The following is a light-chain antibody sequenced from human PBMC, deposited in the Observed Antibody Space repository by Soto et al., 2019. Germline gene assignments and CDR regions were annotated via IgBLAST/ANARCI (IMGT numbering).Light chain of an antibody. J-gene: IGLJ2*01. CDR3: QSYDSSLSVV. CDR2: GNS. CDR1: SSNIGAGYD. Sequence: QSVLTQPPSVSGAPGQRVTISCTGSSSNIGAGYDVHWYQQLPGTAPKLLIYGNSNRPSGVPDRFSGSKSGTSASLAITGFQAEDEADYYCQSYDSSLSVVFGGGTKLNVL. V-gene: IGLV1-40*01.